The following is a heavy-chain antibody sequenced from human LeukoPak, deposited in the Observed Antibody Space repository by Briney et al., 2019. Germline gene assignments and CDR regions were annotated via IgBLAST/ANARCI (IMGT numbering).Heavy chain of an antibody. CDR1: GYTFTGYY. J-gene: IGHJ5*02. Sequence: ASVKVSCKASGYTFTGYYVHWVRQAPGQGLEWMGWINPNSGGTNYAQKFQGRVTMTRDTSISTAYMELSSLRSEDTAVYYCARGRASAGGYGGYDWGVWFDPWGQGTLVTVSS. CDR2: INPNSGGT. D-gene: IGHD5-12*01. V-gene: IGHV1-2*02. CDR3: ARGRASAGGYGGYDWGVWFDP.